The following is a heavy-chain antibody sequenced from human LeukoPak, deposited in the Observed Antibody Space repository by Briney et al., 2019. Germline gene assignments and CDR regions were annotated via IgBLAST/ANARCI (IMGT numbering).Heavy chain of an antibody. CDR2: ISYDGSNK. J-gene: IGHJ4*02. V-gene: IGHV3-30*18. Sequence: GGSLRLSCAASGFTFSSYGMHWVRQAPGKGLEWVAVISYDGSNKYYADSVKGRFTISRDNSKNTLYLQMTSLRAEDTAVYYCAKVPHSWGLFDSWGQGTLVTVSS. CDR3: AKVPHSWGLFDS. D-gene: IGHD3-16*01. CDR1: GFTFSSYG.